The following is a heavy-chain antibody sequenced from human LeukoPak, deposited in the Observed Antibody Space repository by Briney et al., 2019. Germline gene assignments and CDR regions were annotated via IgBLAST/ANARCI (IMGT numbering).Heavy chain of an antibody. CDR1: GYSISSGYY. V-gene: IGHV4-38-2*02. D-gene: IGHD6-13*01. Sequence: SETLSLTCTVSGYSISSGYYWGWIRQPPGKGLEWIGSIYHSGSTHYNPPLKSRGVTSVVASKNKFSLKLSSVTAADTAVYYCARGGSREYWGQGNLVTASS. J-gene: IGHJ4*02. CDR2: IYHSGST. CDR3: ARGGSREY.